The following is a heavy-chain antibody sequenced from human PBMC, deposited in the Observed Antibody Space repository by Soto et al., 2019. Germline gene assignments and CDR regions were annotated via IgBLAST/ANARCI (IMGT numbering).Heavy chain of an antibody. D-gene: IGHD3-22*01. CDR1: GFTFSSYG. V-gene: IGHV3-30*18. J-gene: IGHJ5*02. CDR2: ISYDGSNK. CDR3: AKDLIVVAEPSFDP. Sequence: GGSLRLSCAASGFTFSSYGMHWVRQAPGKGLEWVAVISYDGSNKYYADSVKGRFTISRDNSKNTLYLQMNSLRAEDTAVYYCAKDLIVVAEPSFDPWGQGTLVTVSS.